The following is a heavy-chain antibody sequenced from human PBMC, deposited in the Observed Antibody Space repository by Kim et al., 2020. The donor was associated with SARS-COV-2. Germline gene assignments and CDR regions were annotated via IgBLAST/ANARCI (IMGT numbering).Heavy chain of an antibody. CDR3: ARGDYYSYYFDY. D-gene: IGHD3-22*01. V-gene: IGHV3-48*02. Sequence: YYADSGKGRFTISRDNAKNSLYLQMNSLRDEDTAVYYCARGDYYSYYFDYWGQGTLVTVSS. J-gene: IGHJ4*02.